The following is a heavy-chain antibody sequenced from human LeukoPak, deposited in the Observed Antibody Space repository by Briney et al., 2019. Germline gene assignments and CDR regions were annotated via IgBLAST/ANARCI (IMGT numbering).Heavy chain of an antibody. CDR3: ATGGVLYQLLYPRPADYYYYMDV. D-gene: IGHD2-2*02. CDR1: GYTLTELS. J-gene: IGHJ6*03. Sequence: ASVKVSCKVSGYTLTELSMHWVRQAPGKGLEWMGGFDPEDGETIYAQKFQGRVTMTEDTSTDTAYMELSSLRSEDTAVYYCATGGVLYQLLYPRPADYYYYMDVWGKGTTVTVSS. V-gene: IGHV1-24*01. CDR2: FDPEDGET.